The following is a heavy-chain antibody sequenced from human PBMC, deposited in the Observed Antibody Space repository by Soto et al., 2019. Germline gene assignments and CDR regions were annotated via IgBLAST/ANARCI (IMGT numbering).Heavy chain of an antibody. CDR2: VNAGNGNT. CDR1: GYTFTSYA. CDR3: ARGVAPYYFDY. V-gene: IGHV1-3*01. J-gene: IGHJ4*02. Sequence: ASVKVSCKASGYTFTSYAMHWVRQAPGQRLEWMGWVNAGNGNTKYSQKFQGRVTISRDTSASTAYMELSSLRSEDTAVYYCARGVAPYYFDYWGQGTLVTSPQ. D-gene: IGHD2-15*01.